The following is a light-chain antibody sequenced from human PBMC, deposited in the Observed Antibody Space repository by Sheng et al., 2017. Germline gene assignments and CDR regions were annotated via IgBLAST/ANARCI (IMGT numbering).Light chain of an antibody. CDR3: QQYNNWPPWT. CDR1: QGISNW. CDR2: VAS. J-gene: IGKJ2*02. V-gene: IGKV1-12*01. Sequence: DIQMTQSPSSVSASVGEKVTITCRASQGISNWLAWYQQKPGKAPTLLIYVASSLQSGVPSRFSGSGYGTDFTLTISSLQPEDFAVYYCQQYNNWPPWTFGQGTKLEIK.